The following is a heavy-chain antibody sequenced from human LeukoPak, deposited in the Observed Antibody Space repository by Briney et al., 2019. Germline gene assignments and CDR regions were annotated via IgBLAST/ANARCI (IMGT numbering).Heavy chain of an antibody. Sequence: SSETLSLTCTVSGGSISSSSYYWGWIRQPPGKGLEWTGSIYYSGSTYYNPSLKSRATISVDTSKNQFSLKLSSVTAADTAVYYCASPGRVTHFDYWGQGTLVTVSS. D-gene: IGHD2-21*02. CDR1: GGSISSSSYY. J-gene: IGHJ4*02. V-gene: IGHV4-39*01. CDR2: IYYSGST. CDR3: ASPGRVTHFDY.